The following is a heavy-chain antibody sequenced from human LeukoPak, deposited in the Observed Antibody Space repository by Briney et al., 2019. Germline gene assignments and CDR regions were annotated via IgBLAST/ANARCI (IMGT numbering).Heavy chain of an antibody. J-gene: IGHJ3*02. Sequence: SVRGRFTISRDNAKNSLYLQMNSLRAEDTAVYYCARGGLYYYDSSGYVGAFDIWGQGTMVTVSS. CDR3: ARGGLYYYDSSGYVGAFDI. V-gene: IGHV3-11*05. D-gene: IGHD3-22*01.